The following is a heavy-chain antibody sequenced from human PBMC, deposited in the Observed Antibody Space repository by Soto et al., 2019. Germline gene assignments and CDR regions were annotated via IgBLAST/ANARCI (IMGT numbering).Heavy chain of an antibody. Sequence: GGSLRLSCSASGFTFRDFAFHWVRRAPGKGLEFVSAISNDGGNTYYADSVRDRFTISRDNSKNTLYLQMSGLSAEDTAVYSCVKSGSMVRGVMVPYFDYWGQGTLVTVSS. CDR1: GFTFRDFA. D-gene: IGHD3-10*01. CDR3: VKSGSMVRGVMVPYFDY. CDR2: ISNDGGNT. V-gene: IGHV3-64D*08. J-gene: IGHJ4*02.